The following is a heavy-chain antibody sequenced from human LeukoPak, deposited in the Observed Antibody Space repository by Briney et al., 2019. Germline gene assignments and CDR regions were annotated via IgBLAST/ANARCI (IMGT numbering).Heavy chain of an antibody. CDR1: GGSISSYY. Sequence: SETLSLTCTVSGGSISSYYWSWIRQPAGKGLEWIGRIYTSGSTNYNPSLKSRVTMSVDTSKNQFSLKLSSVTAADTAVYYCARDRAGSSSSGSYFDYWGQGTLVTVSS. CDR2: IYTSGST. D-gene: IGHD6-13*01. CDR3: ARDRAGSSSSGSYFDY. V-gene: IGHV4-4*07. J-gene: IGHJ4*02.